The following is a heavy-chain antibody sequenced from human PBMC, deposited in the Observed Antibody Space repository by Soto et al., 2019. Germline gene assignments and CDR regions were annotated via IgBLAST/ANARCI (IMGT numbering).Heavy chain of an antibody. CDR3: ARYDYGDYGLGSYGMDV. CDR2: INAGNGNT. Sequence: GASVKVSCKASGYTFTSYAMHWVRQAPGQRLEWMGWINAGNGNTKYSQKFQGRVTITRDTSASTAYMELSSLRSEDTAVYYCARYDYGDYGLGSYGMDVWGQGTTVTVSS. CDR1: GYTFTSYA. V-gene: IGHV1-3*01. J-gene: IGHJ6*02. D-gene: IGHD4-17*01.